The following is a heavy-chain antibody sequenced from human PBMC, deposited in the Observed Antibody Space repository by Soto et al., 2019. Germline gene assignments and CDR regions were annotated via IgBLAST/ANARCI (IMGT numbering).Heavy chain of an antibody. CDR2: INPNSGGT. V-gene: IGHV1-2*04. CDR3: ARGYAAMVTGYYYYGMDV. CDR1: GYTFTGYY. Sequence: ASVKVSCKASGYTFTGYYMHWVRQAPGQGLEWMGWINPNSGGTNYAQKFQGWVTMTRDTSISTAYMELSRLRSDDTAVYYCARGYAAMVTGYYYYGMDVWGQGTTVTVSS. D-gene: IGHD5-18*01. J-gene: IGHJ6*02.